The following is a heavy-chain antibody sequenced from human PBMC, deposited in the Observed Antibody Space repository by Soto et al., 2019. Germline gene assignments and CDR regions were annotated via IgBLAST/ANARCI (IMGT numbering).Heavy chain of an antibody. V-gene: IGHV3-21*01. CDR2: ISSSSSYI. CDR1: GFTFSSYS. CDR3: ARDTSRVVGGRAGGFDY. J-gene: IGHJ4*02. Sequence: EVQLVESGGGLVKPGGSLRLSCAASGFTFSSYSMNWVRQAPGKGLEWVSSISSSSSYIYYADSVKGRFTISRDNAKNSLYLQMNSLRAEDTAVYYCARDTSRVVGGRAGGFDYWGQGTLVTVSS. D-gene: IGHD2-2*01.